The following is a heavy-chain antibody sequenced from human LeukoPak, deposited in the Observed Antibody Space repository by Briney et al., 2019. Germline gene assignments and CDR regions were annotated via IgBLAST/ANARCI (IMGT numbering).Heavy chain of an antibody. CDR3: AKEWGYSGYDYYYYMDV. CDR2: IRYDGSNK. V-gene: IGHV3-30*02. J-gene: IGHJ6*03. D-gene: IGHD5-12*01. CDR1: GFTFSSYG. Sequence: GGSLRLSCAASGFTFSSYGTHWVRQAPGKGLEWVAFIRYDGSNKYYADSVKGRFTISRDNSKNTLYLQMNSLRAEDTAVYYCAKEWGYSGYDYYYYMDVWGKGTTVTVSS.